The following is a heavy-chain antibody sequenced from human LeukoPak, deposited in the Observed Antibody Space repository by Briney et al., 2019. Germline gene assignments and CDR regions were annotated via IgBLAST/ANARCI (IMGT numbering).Heavy chain of an antibody. J-gene: IGHJ4*02. CDR3: IAMEVLRYFDWLFPLDY. CDR2: IKSKADGGTT. Sequence: GGSLRLSCAASGFTFSNAWMSWVRQAPGKGLEWVGRIKSKADGGTTDYAAPVKGRFTISRDDSKNTLYLQMNSLKTEDTAVYYCIAMEVLRYFDWLFPLDYWGQGTLVTVSS. CDR1: GFTFSNAW. D-gene: IGHD3-9*01. V-gene: IGHV3-15*01.